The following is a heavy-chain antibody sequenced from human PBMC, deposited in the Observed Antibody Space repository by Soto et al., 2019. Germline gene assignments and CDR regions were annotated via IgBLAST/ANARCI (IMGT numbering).Heavy chain of an antibody. J-gene: IGHJ6*02. CDR2: FDPEDGET. Sequence: GASVKVSCKVSGYTLTELSLHWVRQAPGKGLEWMGGFDPEDGETIYAQKFQGRVTMTEDTSTDTAYMELSSLRSEDTAVYYCATESTIPHYYYYYGMDVWGQPTTVTVSS. V-gene: IGHV1-24*01. CDR1: GYTLTELS. D-gene: IGHD3-10*01. CDR3: ATESTIPHYYYYYGMDV.